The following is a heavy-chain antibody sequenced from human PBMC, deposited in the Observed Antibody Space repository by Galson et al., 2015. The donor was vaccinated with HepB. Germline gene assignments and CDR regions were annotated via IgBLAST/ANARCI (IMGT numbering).Heavy chain of an antibody. Sequence: SLRLSCAASGFNFWSYGLHWVRQAPGKGLQWVALISHDGSDTSYADSVKGRFTISRDNSNNTIHLQMRSLRAEDTAVYYCARTHSSSSYNYFDYWGRGTLVSVSS. D-gene: IGHD6-13*01. J-gene: IGHJ4*02. CDR2: ISHDGSDT. CDR1: GFNFWSYG. V-gene: IGHV3-30*03. CDR3: ARTHSSSSYNYFDY.